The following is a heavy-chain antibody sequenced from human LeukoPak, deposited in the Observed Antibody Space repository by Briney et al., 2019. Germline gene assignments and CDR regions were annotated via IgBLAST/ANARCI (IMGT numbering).Heavy chain of an antibody. CDR1: GGPFSGYY. CDR3: ARGPFWYSDY. V-gene: IGHV4-34*01. Sequence: SETLSLTCAVYGGPFSGYYWSWIRQPPGKGLEWIGEINHSGSTNYNPSLKSRVTISVDTSKNQFSLKLSSVTAADTAVYYCARGPFWYSDYWGQGTLVTVSS. D-gene: IGHD6-13*01. J-gene: IGHJ4*02. CDR2: INHSGST.